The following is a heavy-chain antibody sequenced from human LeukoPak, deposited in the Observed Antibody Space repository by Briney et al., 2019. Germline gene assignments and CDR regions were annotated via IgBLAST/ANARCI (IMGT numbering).Heavy chain of an antibody. CDR2: ISGSGGST. Sequence: GGSLRLSCAASGFTFSSYAMSWVRQAPGKGLEWGSAISGSGGSTYYADSVKGRFTISRDNSKNTLYLQMNGLRAEDTAVYYCAKGGINWFDPWGQGTLVTVSS. D-gene: IGHD3-16*01. CDR3: AKGGINWFDP. V-gene: IGHV3-23*01. J-gene: IGHJ5*02. CDR1: GFTFSSYA.